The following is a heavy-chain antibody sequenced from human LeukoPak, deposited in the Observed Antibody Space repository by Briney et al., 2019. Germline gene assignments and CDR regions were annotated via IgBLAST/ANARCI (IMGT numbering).Heavy chain of an antibody. J-gene: IGHJ4*02. CDR2: INPNSGGA. CDR1: GHTFTGYY. CDR3: ARERCSGGSCLPLFDY. D-gene: IGHD2-15*01. Sequence: GASVKVSCKASGHTFTGYYMHWVRQAPGHGLEWMGWINPNSGGANYAQNFQGRVTMTRDTSISTAYMELSRLSSDDTGVYYCARERCSGGSCLPLFDYWGQGTLVTVSS. V-gene: IGHV1-2*02.